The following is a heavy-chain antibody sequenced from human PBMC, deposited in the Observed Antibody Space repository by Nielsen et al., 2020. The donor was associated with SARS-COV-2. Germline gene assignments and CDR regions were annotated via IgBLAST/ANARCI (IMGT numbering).Heavy chain of an antibody. Sequence: SETLSLTCTVSGGSVSSGSYYWSWIRQPPGKGLEWIGYIYYSGSTSYNPSLKSRVTISVATSKNQFSLKLSSVTAADTAVYYCARGRWLAYWGQGTLVTVSS. CDR3: ARGRWLAY. D-gene: IGHD6-19*01. CDR2: IYYSGST. J-gene: IGHJ4*02. V-gene: IGHV4-61*01. CDR1: GGSVSSGSYY.